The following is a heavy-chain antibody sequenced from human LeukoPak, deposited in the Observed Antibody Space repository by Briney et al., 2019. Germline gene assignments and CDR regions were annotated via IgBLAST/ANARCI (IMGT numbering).Heavy chain of an antibody. D-gene: IGHD1-14*01. J-gene: IGHJ6*02. CDR1: GFTFSSYS. CDR3: ARDPVSSDVYNGMDV. CDR2: ISCSSSYI. V-gene: IGHV3-21*01. Sequence: PGGSLRLSCAASGFTFSSYSMNWVRQAPGRGLEWVSSISCSSSYIYYADSVKGRFTISRDNAKNSLYLQMNSLRAEDTAVYYCARDPVSSDVYNGMDVWGQGTTVTVSS.